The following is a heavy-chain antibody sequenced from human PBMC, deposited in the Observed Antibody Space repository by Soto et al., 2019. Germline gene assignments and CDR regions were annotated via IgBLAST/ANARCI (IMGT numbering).Heavy chain of an antibody. J-gene: IGHJ4*02. CDR3: ARSGSGSGWL. CDR2: IYYTGST. D-gene: IGHD6-19*01. CDR1: GGSVSSGRFY. V-gene: IGHV4-61*01. Sequence: QVLLQESGPGLVKPSETLSLTCTVSGGSVSSGRFYWSWSRQPPGKGLEWIGYIYYTGSTKYNPSLRSRVTISVDTSKNQFSLKLASVTAADTAVYYCARSGSGSGWLGGQGTLVTVSS.